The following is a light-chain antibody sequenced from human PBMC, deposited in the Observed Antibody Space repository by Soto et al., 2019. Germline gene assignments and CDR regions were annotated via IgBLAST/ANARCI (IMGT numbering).Light chain of an antibody. V-gene: IGKV3-20*01. CDR2: GAS. CDR1: QSVSSSY. J-gene: IGKJ2*01. CDR3: QQYGSSPGRYT. Sequence: EIVLTQSPGTLSLSPGERATLSCRASQSVSSSYLAWYQQKPGQAPRLLIYGASSRATGIPDMFSGSGSGTDFTLTISRLEPEDFAVYYCQQYGSSPGRYTFGQGTKLEIK.